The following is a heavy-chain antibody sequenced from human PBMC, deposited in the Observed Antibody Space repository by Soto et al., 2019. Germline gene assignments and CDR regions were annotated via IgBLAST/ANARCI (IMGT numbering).Heavy chain of an antibody. Sequence: GGSLRLSCVTSAFSLTSCSMSWVRQTPGKGLEWVSALSRSGGATYYADSVKGRFTISRDTSTNTLYLQMSNLRAEDTAIYYCAKGEMATIRNSFDPWGQGTLVTVS. D-gene: IGHD5-12*01. CDR3: AKGEMATIRNSFDP. J-gene: IGHJ5*02. CDR1: AFSLTSCS. CDR2: LSRSGGAT. V-gene: IGHV3-23*01.